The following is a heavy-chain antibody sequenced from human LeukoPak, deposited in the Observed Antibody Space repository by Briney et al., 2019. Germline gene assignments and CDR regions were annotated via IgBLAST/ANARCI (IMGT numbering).Heavy chain of an antibody. CDR2: IKEDGSDK. Sequence: GGSLRLSCEVSGFIFSSYWMTWVRQAPGQGLERVANIKEDGSDKYYLDSVKGRFTISRDNAKNLLYLQMNSPRAEDTAVYFCAREVPGARNAFDIWGQGTMVTVSS. J-gene: IGHJ3*02. V-gene: IGHV3-7*01. CDR1: GFIFSSYW. CDR3: AREVPGARNAFDI. D-gene: IGHD2-2*01.